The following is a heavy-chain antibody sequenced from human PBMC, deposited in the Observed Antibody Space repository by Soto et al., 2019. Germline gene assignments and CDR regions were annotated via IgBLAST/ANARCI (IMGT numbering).Heavy chain of an antibody. D-gene: IGHD6-6*01. Sequence: HPGGSLRLSCAASGFTFSNYVMGWVRQAPGKGLEWLSSITSSGVNTYYADSVKGRFSISRDNSKNTLFLQMNSLRAEDTATYYCAKKDVASRPPLDWGQGALVTVSS. CDR1: GFTFSNYV. V-gene: IGHV3-23*01. CDR3: AKKDVASRPPLD. CDR2: ITSSGVNT. J-gene: IGHJ4*02.